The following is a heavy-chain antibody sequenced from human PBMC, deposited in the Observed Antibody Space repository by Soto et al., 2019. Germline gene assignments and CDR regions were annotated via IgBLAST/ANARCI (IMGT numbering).Heavy chain of an antibody. CDR2: IYYSGST. V-gene: IGHV4-31*03. D-gene: IGHD2-2*01. J-gene: IGHJ4*02. CDR3: ARGDIVVVPAAMGGYFDY. Sequence: QVQLQESGPGLVKPSQTLSLTCTVSGGSISSGGYYWSWIRQHPGKGLEWIGYIYYSGSTYYNPSLNSRVTISVDTSNNQFSLKLSSVTAADTAVYYCARGDIVVVPAAMGGYFDYWGQGTLVTVSS. CDR1: GGSISSGGYY.